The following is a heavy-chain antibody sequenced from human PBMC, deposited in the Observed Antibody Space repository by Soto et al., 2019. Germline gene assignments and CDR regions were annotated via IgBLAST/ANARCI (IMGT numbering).Heavy chain of an antibody. Sequence: QVQLVESGGGVVQPGRSLRLSCAASGFTFSSYAMHWVRQAPGKGLEWVAVISYDGSNKYYADSVKGRFTISRDNSKNTLYLQMISLRAEDTAVYYCASVASDYYDSSGYTQGAFDIWGQGTMVTVSS. V-gene: IGHV3-30-3*01. CDR1: GFTFSSYA. CDR2: ISYDGSNK. J-gene: IGHJ3*02. CDR3: ASVASDYYDSSGYTQGAFDI. D-gene: IGHD3-22*01.